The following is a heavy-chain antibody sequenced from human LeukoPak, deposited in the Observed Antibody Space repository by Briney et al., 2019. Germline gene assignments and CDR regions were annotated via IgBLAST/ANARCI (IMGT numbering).Heavy chain of an antibody. V-gene: IGHV1-18*01. CDR2: ISPYDGNT. J-gene: IGHJ4*02. Sequence: GASVKVSCKASGYSFTRYGVSWVRQAPGQGLEWMGWISPYDGNTNYAQKFQDRVSLTIDTSTRTAYMELRSLRSDDSAMYYFWRDNSYNFQSGVTHADYGGRGALVTSSS. CDR3: WRDNSYNFQSGVTHADY. D-gene: IGHD1-20*01. CDR1: GYSFTRYG.